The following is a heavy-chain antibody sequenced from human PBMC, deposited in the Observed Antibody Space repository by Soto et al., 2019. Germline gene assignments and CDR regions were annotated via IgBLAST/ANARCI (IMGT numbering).Heavy chain of an antibody. D-gene: IGHD3-10*01. V-gene: IGHV3-9*01. J-gene: IGHJ4*02. CDR3: LKDAPNGSIDD. Sequence: VQVVASGGGLVQPGRSLRLSCAVSGFRFEQYVMHWVRQGPGKGLECVSTVSPTGDTVAYADSVEGRFTVSRDNAKNSLYLLMNWLTGDDTALCYCLKDAPNGSIDDWGQGTLVTVSS. CDR2: VSPTGDTV. CDR1: GFRFEQYV.